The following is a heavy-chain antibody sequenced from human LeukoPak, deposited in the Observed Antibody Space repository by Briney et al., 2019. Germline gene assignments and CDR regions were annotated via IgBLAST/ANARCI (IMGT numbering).Heavy chain of an antibody. V-gene: IGHV4-4*07. Sequence: SETLSLTCTVSGGSISTHYWSWIRQSAGKGLEWIGRIYISGRTDYNPSLKSRVTMSVDTSKNQFSLKLSPVTAADTAVYYCARWGHFDTSGYFVVDYWGQGTLVTVSS. CDR1: GGSISTHY. CDR2: IYISGRT. CDR3: ARWGHFDTSGYFVVDY. D-gene: IGHD3-22*01. J-gene: IGHJ4*02.